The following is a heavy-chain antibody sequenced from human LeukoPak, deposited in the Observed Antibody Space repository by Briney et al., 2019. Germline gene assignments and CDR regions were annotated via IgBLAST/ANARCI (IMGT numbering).Heavy chain of an antibody. V-gene: IGHV3-74*01. J-gene: IGHJ4*02. Sequence: PGGSLRLSCAASGFTFSSYWMHWVRHAPGKGLVWVSRINSDGSSTSYADSVKGRFTISRDNAKNTLYLQMNSLRAEDTAVYYCARGPDYGDLDYWGQGTLVTVSS. CDR3: ARGPDYGDLDY. D-gene: IGHD4-17*01. CDR2: INSDGSST. CDR1: GFTFSSYW.